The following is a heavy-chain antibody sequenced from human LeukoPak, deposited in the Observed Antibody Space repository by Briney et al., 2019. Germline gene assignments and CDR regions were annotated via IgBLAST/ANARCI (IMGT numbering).Heavy chain of an antibody. V-gene: IGHV3-23*01. D-gene: IGHD3-9*01. Sequence: PGGSLRLSCAASGFTVSTNYMSWVRQAPGKGLEWVSTISGGGGSGGTTYYADSVKGRFTISRDNSKNTLYLQMNSLRVEDTAVYYCAKVGVYYDILTGYRMGYFDYWGQGTLVTVSS. J-gene: IGHJ4*02. CDR1: GFTVSTNY. CDR2: ISGGGGSGGTT. CDR3: AKVGVYYDILTGYRMGYFDY.